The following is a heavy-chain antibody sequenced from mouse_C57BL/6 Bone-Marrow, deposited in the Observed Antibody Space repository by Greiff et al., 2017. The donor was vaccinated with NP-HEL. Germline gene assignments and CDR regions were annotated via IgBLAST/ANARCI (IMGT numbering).Heavy chain of an antibody. CDR3: TRGYYGTAWFAY. V-gene: IGHV5-9-1*02. Sequence: EVQLVESGEGLVKPGGSLKLSCAASGFTFSSYAMSWVRQTPEKRLEWVAYISSGGDYIYYADTVKGRFTISRDNARNTLYLQMSSLKSEDTAMYYCTRGYYGTAWFAYWGQGTLVTVSA. J-gene: IGHJ3*01. CDR2: ISSGGDYI. D-gene: IGHD1-1*01. CDR1: GFTFSSYA.